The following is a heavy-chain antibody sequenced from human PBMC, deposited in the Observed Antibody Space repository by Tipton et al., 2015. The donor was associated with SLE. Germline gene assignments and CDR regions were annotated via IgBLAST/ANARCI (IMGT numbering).Heavy chain of an antibody. CDR1: GASISSSY. V-gene: IGHV4-4*07. CDR2: INSSGNT. Sequence: TLSLTCTVSGASISSSYWTWIRQPAGKGLEWIGRINSSGNTNYNPSLKSRVTMSVDTSKNQFSLRLTSVTAADTAVYYCANKGYSSGWYWVHWGQGTLVTVSS. J-gene: IGHJ4*02. D-gene: IGHD6-19*01. CDR3: ANKGYSSGWYWVH.